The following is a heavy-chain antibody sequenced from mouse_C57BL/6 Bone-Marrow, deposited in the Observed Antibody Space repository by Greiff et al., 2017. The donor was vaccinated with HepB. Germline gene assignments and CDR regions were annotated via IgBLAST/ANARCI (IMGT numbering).Heavy chain of an antibody. D-gene: IGHD1-1*01. J-gene: IGHJ1*03. V-gene: IGHV7-1*01. CDR2: SRNKANDYTT. CDR1: GFTFSDFY. Sequence: EVNVVESGGGLVQSGRSLRLSCATSGFTFSDFYMEWVRQAPGKGLEWIAASRNKANDYTTEYSASVKGRFIVSRDTSQSILYLQMNDLRAEDTAIYYCARDASSTRYVDVGGTGTTVTVSS. CDR3: ARDASSTRYVDV.